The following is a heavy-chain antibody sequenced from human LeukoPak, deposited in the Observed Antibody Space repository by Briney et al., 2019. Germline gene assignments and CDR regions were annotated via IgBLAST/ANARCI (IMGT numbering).Heavy chain of an antibody. Sequence: ASVKVSCKASGGTFSSYAISWVRQAPGQGLEWMGGIIPTFGTANYAQKFQGRVTITTDESTSTAYMELCSLRSEDTAVYYCARDRGYSYGYFDYWGQGTLVTVSS. V-gene: IGHV1-69*05. CDR2: IIPTFGTA. CDR3: ARDRGYSYGYFDY. J-gene: IGHJ4*02. D-gene: IGHD5-18*01. CDR1: GGTFSSYA.